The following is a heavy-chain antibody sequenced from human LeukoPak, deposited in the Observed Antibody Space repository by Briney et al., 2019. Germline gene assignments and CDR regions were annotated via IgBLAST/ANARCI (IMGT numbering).Heavy chain of an antibody. D-gene: IGHD6-19*01. CDR3: AAGYSSGWRNLIDY. V-gene: IGHV3-30*03. Sequence: SGGSLRLSCAASGFTFSILGMHWVRQAPGKGLEWVALISHTGNNRYYADSVKGRFSISRDISKNTMYLQMDSLRAEDTAVYYCAAGYSSGWRNLIDYWGQGTLVTVSS. J-gene: IGHJ4*02. CDR2: ISHTGNNR. CDR1: GFTFSILG.